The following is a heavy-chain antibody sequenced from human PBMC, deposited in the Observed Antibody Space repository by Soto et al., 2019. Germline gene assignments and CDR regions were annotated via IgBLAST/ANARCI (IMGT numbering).Heavy chain of an antibody. V-gene: IGHV3-21*01. J-gene: IGHJ4*02. Sequence: LRLSCAASGFTFSSYSMNWVRQAPGKGLEWVSSISSSSSYIYYADSVKGRFTISRDNAKNSLYLQMNSLRAEDTAVYYCARGLTYCSSTSCHDYWGQGTLVTVSS. CDR1: GFTFSSYS. CDR2: ISSSSSYI. CDR3: ARGLTYCSSTSCHDY. D-gene: IGHD2-2*01.